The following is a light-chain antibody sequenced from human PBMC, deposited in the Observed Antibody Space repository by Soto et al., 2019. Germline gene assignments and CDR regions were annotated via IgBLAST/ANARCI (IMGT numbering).Light chain of an antibody. CDR3: ASYTSSSTLV. V-gene: IGLV2-14*01. CDR1: SSDVGGYNF. CDR2: EVS. Sequence: QSALTQPASVSGSPGQSITISCTGTSSDVGGYNFVSWYQQYPGKAPKLMIHEVSNRPSGVSNRFSGSKSGNTASLTISELQAEXXADYYCASYTSSSTLVFGGGTKLTVL. J-gene: IGLJ3*02.